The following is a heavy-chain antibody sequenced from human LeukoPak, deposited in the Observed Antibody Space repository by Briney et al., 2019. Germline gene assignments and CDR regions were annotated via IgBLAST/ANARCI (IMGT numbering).Heavy chain of an antibody. D-gene: IGHD2-15*01. CDR3: ARDARGLRYYYGMDV. CDR2: ISSSGSTI. CDR1: GFTFSDYY. J-gene: IGHJ6*02. Sequence: PGGSLRLSCAASGFTFSDYYVSWIRQAPGKGLEWVSYISSSGSTIYYADSVKGRFTISRDNAKNSLYLQMNSLRAEDTAVYYCARDARGLRYYYGMDVWGQGTTVTVSS. V-gene: IGHV3-11*01.